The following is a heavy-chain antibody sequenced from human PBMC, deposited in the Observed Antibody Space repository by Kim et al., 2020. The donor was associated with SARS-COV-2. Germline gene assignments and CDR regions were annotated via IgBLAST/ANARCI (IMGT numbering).Heavy chain of an antibody. V-gene: IGHV1-18*01. Sequence: ASVKVSCKAFGYTFRTSAMTWVRQAPGQGIEWMGWINIYTGDTRYAQRLQGRVTVTTDTSTSTCYMELRSLKSDDRAVYYCASPRDLYSDSWLALDLWGQGVLVTVAS. D-gene: IGHD6-13*01. CDR3: ASPRDLYSDSWLALDL. J-gene: IGHJ1*01. CDR2: INIYTGDT. CDR1: GYTFRTSA.